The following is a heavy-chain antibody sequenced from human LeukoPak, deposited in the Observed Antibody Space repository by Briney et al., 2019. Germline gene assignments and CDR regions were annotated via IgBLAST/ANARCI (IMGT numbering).Heavy chain of an antibody. D-gene: IGHD2-8*01. CDR1: GFTFSNYE. V-gene: IGHV3-15*01. Sequence: TSGGSLRLSCAASGFTFSNYEMNWVRQAPGKGLEWVGRIKIKNDGGTTDYAAPVKGRFTISRDDSKNTLYLQMNSLKTEDTAVYYCTTALLWCTNGVCHNYFDYWGQGTLVTVSS. CDR2: IKIKNDGGTT. CDR3: TTALLWCTNGVCHNYFDY. J-gene: IGHJ4*02.